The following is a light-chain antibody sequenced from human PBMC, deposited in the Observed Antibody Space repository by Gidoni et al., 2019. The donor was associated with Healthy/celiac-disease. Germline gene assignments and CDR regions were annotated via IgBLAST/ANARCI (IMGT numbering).Light chain of an antibody. CDR3: QQRSNWPPTT. J-gene: IGKJ3*01. V-gene: IGKV3-11*01. Sequence: EIVFTPSPATLSLPPWERATLPCRANQSVSSYLAWYQQKPGQAPRHLIYDASNRATGIPARFSGSGSGTDVTLTISSLEPEDFAVYYCQQRSNWPPTTFGPGTKVDIK. CDR1: QSVSSY. CDR2: DAS.